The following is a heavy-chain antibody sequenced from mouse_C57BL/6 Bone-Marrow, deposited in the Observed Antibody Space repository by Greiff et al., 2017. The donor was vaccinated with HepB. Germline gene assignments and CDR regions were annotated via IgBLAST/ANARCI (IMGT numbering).Heavy chain of an antibody. CDR1: GYTFTDYN. CDR2: INPNNGGT. V-gene: IGHV1-18*01. J-gene: IGHJ3*01. CDR3: ARRGHYYGSSYWFAY. D-gene: IGHD1-1*01. Sequence: EVQLQQSGPELVKPGASVKIPCKASGYTFTDYNMDWVKQSHGKSLEWIGDINPNNGGTIYNQKFKGKATLTVDKSSSTAYMELRSLTSEDTAVYYCARRGHYYGSSYWFAYWGQGTLVTVSA.